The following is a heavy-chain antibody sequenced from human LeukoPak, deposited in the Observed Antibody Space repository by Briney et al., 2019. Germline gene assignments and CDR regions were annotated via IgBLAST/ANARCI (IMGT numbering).Heavy chain of an antibody. CDR3: AKDRPNYYDTSGHYYRRNGDC. CDR1: GFTFSTHA. Sequence: GGSLRLSCAASGFTFSTHAMSWVRQAPGKGLEWVSAISGSGGRTYYADSVKGRFTISRDNSKNTLYLQMNSLRAEDTAVYYCAKDRPNYYDTSGHYYRRNGDCWGQGTLVTVS. CDR2: ISGSGGRT. V-gene: IGHV3-23*01. J-gene: IGHJ4*02. D-gene: IGHD3-22*01.